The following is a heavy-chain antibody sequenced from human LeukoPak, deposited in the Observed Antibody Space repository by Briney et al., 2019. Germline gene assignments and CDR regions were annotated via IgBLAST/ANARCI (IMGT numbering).Heavy chain of an antibody. D-gene: IGHD3-3*01. CDR2: ISSSGSTI. CDR1: GFTFSSYE. V-gene: IGHV3-48*03. J-gene: IGHJ4*02. Sequence: GGSLRLSCAASGFTFSSYEMNWVHQAAGKGLGWVSYISSSGSTIYYADSVKGRFTISRDNAKNSLYLQMNSRRAEDTAVYYCARGDGAIFGVVINWGQGTLVTVSS. CDR3: ARGDGAIFGVVIN.